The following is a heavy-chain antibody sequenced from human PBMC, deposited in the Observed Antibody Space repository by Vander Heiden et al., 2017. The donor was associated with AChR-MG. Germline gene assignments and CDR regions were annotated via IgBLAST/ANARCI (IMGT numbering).Heavy chain of an antibody. CDR3: AKDRRVRGSGWYYFDY. CDR1: GFTFDDYA. V-gene: IGHV3-9*01. J-gene: IGHJ4*02. D-gene: IGHD6-19*01. Sequence: EVQLVESGGGLVQPGRSLRLSCAASGFTFDDYAMHWVRQAPGKGLEWVSGISWNSGSIGYADSVKGRFTISRDNAKNSLYLQMNSLRAEDTALYYCAKDRRVRGSGWYYFDYWGQGTLVTVSS. CDR2: ISWNSGSI.